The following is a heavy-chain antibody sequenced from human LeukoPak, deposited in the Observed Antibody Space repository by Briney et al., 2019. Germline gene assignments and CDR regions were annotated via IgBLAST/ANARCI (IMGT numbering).Heavy chain of an antibody. V-gene: IGHV4-59*01. CDR1: GGSISSYY. D-gene: IGHD2-2*01. CDR3: ARDLSHCSSTSCSDWFDP. Sequence: PSGTLSLTCTVSGGSISSYYWSWIRQPPGKGLEWIGYIYYSGSTNYNPSLKSRVTISVDTSKNQFSLKLSSVTAADTAVYYCARDLSHCSSTSCSDWFDPWGQGTLVTVSS. CDR2: IYYSGST. J-gene: IGHJ5*02.